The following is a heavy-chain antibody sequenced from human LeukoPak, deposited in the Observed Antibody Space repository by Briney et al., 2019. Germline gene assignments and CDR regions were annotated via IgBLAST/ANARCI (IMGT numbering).Heavy chain of an antibody. Sequence: GGSLRLSCAASGFTFSSYAMHWVRQAPGKGLEWVAVISYDGSSKYYADSVKGRFTISRDNSKNTLYLQMNSLRAEGTAVYYCARDSGRSILDYWGQGTLVTVSS. CDR3: ARDSGRSILDY. D-gene: IGHD3-9*01. CDR2: ISYDGSSK. V-gene: IGHV3-30*01. CDR1: GFTFSSYA. J-gene: IGHJ4*02.